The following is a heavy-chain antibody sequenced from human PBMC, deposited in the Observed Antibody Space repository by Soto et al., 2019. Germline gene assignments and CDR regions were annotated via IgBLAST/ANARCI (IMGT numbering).Heavy chain of an antibody. J-gene: IGHJ3*02. CDR1: GFTFSSYA. Sequence: QVQLVESGGGVVQPGRSLRLSCAASGFTFSSYAMHWVSQAPGKGLEWVAVISYDGSNKYYADSVKGRFTISRDNSKNTLYLQMNSLRAEDTAVYYCARSYCGWASSGYSKGCWAFDIWGQGTMVTVSS. D-gene: IGHD3-22*01. CDR3: ARSYCGWASSGYSKGCWAFDI. V-gene: IGHV3-30-3*01. CDR2: ISYDGSNK.